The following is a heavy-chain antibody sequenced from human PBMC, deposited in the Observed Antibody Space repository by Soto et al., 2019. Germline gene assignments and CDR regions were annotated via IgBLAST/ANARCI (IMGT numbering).Heavy chain of an antibody. CDR2: IYYSGST. CDR3: ARRYDYYDSSGYYYYFDY. Sequence: SETLSLTCTVSGGSISSYYWSWIRQPPGKGLEWIGYIYYSGSTNYNPSLKSRVTISVDTSKNQSSLKLSSVTAADTAVYYCARRYDYYDSSGYYYYFDYWGQGTLVTVSS. J-gene: IGHJ4*02. D-gene: IGHD3-22*01. V-gene: IGHV4-59*01. CDR1: GGSISSYY.